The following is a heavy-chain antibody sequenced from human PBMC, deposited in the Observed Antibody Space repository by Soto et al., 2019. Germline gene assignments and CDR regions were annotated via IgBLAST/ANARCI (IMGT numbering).Heavy chain of an antibody. V-gene: IGHV1-18*01. J-gene: IGHJ4*02. CDR2: ISAYNGNT. Sequence: QVQLVQSGAEVKKPGASVKVSCKASGYTFTSYGISWVPQAPGQGLEWMGWISAYNGNTNYAQKLQGRVTMTTDTSTSTAYMELRSLRSDDTAVYYCARDTYVWGSYRYTLPDYWGQGTLVTVSS. CDR3: ARDTYVWGSYRYTLPDY. D-gene: IGHD3-16*02. CDR1: GYTFTSYG.